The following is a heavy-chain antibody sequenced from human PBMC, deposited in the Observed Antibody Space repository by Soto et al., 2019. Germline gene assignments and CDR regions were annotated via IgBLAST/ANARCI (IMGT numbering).Heavy chain of an antibody. D-gene: IGHD3-10*01. V-gene: IGHV3-21*01. Sequence: PGGSLRFSCAASGFTFSSYSMNWVRQAPGKGLEWVSSISSSSSYIYYADSVKGRFTISRDNAKNSLYLQMNSLRAEDTAVYYCARDVKRGTYYYYVMAVWGQGTTVTVSS. CDR1: GFTFSSYS. J-gene: IGHJ6*02. CDR2: ISSSSSYI. CDR3: ARDVKRGTYYYYVMAV.